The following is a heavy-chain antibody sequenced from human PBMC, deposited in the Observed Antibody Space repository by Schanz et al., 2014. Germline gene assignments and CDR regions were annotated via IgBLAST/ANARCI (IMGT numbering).Heavy chain of an antibody. CDR2: ISSASSTI. D-gene: IGHD2-2*01. J-gene: IGHJ5*02. Sequence: EVQLVESGGGLVQPGGSLRLSCAASGFNFSDYAMRWVRQAPGKGLEWVSYISSASSTINYADSVKGRFTISRDNTKNSLFLQMNSLRAEDAAVYYCARAGYDADNWFDPWGQGTLVTVSS. CDR3: ARAGYDADNWFDP. CDR1: GFNFSDYA. V-gene: IGHV3-48*01.